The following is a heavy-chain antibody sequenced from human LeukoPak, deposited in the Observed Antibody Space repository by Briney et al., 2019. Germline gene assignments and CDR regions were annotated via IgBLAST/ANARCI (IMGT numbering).Heavy chain of an antibody. Sequence: ASVKVSCKASGYSFTGYYIHWVRQAPGQGLEWMGWINPNSGGTNYAQKFQGRVTMTRDTSISTAYMELSRLRSDDTAVYYCASGGNSAPENWFDPWGQGTLVTVSS. J-gene: IGHJ5*02. CDR2: INPNSGGT. CDR1: GYSFTGYY. V-gene: IGHV1-2*02. D-gene: IGHD4-23*01. CDR3: ASGGNSAPENWFDP.